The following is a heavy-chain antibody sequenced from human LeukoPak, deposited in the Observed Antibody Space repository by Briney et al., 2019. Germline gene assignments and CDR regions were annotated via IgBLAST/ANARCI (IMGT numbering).Heavy chain of an antibody. V-gene: IGHV3-53*01. CDR1: GFTVSSNY. D-gene: IGHD3-10*01. J-gene: IGHJ4*02. CDR2: IYSGGST. CDR3: AKGGGYGSGTYSED. Sequence: GGSQRLSCAASGFTVSSNYMSWVRQAPGKGLEWVSVIYSGGSTFYADSVKGRFTISRDNSKNTLYLQMNSLRAEDTAVYYCAKGGGYGSGTYSEDWGQGILVTVSS.